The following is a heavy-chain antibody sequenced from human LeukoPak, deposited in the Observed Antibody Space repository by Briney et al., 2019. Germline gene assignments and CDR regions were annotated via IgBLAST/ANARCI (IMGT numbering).Heavy chain of an antibody. CDR3: ARDDDYGTDV. CDR2: ISYDGSNK. CDR1: GFTFSSYA. Sequence: GRSLRLSCAASGFTFSSYAMHWVRQAPGKGLEWVAVISYDGSNKYYADSVKGRFTISRDNSKNTLYLQMNSLRAEDTAVYYCARDDDYGTDVWGQGTTVTVSS. V-gene: IGHV3-30-3*01. J-gene: IGHJ6*02.